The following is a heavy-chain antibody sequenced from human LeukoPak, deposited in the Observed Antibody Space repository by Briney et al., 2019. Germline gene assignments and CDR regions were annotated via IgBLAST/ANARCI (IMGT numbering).Heavy chain of an antibody. CDR3: ARLSSSWYYFWDY. V-gene: IGHV3-23*01. Sequence: PGGSLRLSCAASGFTFSSYAMSWVRQAPGKGLEWVSAISGSGGSTYYADSVKGRFTISRDNSKNTLYLQMNSLRAEDTAVYYCARLSSSWYYFWDYWGQGTLVTVSS. CDR1: GFTFSSYA. J-gene: IGHJ4*02. D-gene: IGHD6-13*01. CDR2: ISGSGGST.